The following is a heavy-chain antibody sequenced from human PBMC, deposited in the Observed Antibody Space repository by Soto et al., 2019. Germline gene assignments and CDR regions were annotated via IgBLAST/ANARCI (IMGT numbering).Heavy chain of an antibody. CDR2: IKSKTDGGTT. D-gene: IGHD3-22*01. V-gene: IGHV3-15*05. Sequence: PGGSMRLSCAASGFTFSNAWMSWVRQAPGKGMERAGRIKSKTDGGTTDYAAPVKGRFTISRDDSKNTLYLQMNSLKTEDTAVYYCTTASAHYYDSSGLESDAFDIWGQGTMVTVSS. J-gene: IGHJ3*02. CDR1: GFTFSNAW. CDR3: TTASAHYYDSSGLESDAFDI.